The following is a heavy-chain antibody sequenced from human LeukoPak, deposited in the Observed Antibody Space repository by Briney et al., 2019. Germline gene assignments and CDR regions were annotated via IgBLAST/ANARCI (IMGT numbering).Heavy chain of an antibody. CDR1: GGSISSGTYY. CDR3: ARTAYYYPVDV. CDR2: ISTCGST. Sequence: NSSETLSLTCTVSGGSISSGTYYWSWIRQPAGKGLEWIGRISTCGSTNYHPSLKSRVTISVDTSKNQFSLKLSSVTAADTAVYYCARTAYYYPVDVWGQGTTVTVSS. J-gene: IGHJ6*02. V-gene: IGHV4-61*02.